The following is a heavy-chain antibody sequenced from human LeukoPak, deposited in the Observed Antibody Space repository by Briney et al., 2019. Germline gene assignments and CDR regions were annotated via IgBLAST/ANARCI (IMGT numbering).Heavy chain of an antibody. V-gene: IGHV1-18*04. CDR1: GYTFTGYY. J-gene: IGHJ4*02. Sequence: ASVKVSCKASGYTFTGYYMHWVRQAPGQGLEWMGWISPYNGNVKSAQELQGRVTMTTDTSTSTAYMELRNLTSDDTAAYFCARGREFSMIVVANDGYYFDYWGQGTLVTVSS. CDR2: ISPYNGNV. D-gene: IGHD3-22*01. CDR3: ARGREFSMIVVANDGYYFDY.